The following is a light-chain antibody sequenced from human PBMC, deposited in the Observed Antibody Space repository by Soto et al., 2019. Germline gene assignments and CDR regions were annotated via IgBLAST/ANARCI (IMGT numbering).Light chain of an antibody. CDR1: QSVSSSY. V-gene: IGKV3-20*01. CDR2: GAS. CDR3: HQYDSSPLT. J-gene: IGKJ4*01. Sequence: ESVLTQSPGTLSLSPGERANLSCRASQSVSSSYLAWYQQKPGQAPRLLIYGASSRATGIPHRFCGSGSGTDFSLTISRLEPEDFAVYYCHQYDSSPLTFGGGTKVEIK.